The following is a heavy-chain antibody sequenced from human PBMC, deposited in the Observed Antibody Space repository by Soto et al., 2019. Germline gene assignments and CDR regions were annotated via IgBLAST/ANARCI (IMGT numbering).Heavy chain of an antibody. Sequence: PSETLSLTCTVSDGSISSGDYYWSWIRQPPGKGLEWIGYIYYSGSTYYNPSLKSRVTISVDTSKNQFSLKLSSVTAADTAVYYCARAGGKTISGYWPPDYFDYWGQGTLVTAPQ. D-gene: IGHD5-12*01. V-gene: IGHV4-30-4*01. CDR1: DGSISSGDYY. J-gene: IGHJ4*02. CDR3: ARAGGKTISGYWPPDYFDY. CDR2: IYYSGST.